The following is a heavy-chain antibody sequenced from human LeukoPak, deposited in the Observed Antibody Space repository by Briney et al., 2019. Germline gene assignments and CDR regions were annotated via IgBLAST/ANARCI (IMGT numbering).Heavy chain of an antibody. V-gene: IGHV1-2*06. CDR2: INPNSGGT. CDR3: ARDAETLIAVAGTDNWFDP. D-gene: IGHD6-19*01. CDR1: GYTFTGYY. Sequence: ASVKVSCKASGYTFTGYYMHWVRQAPGRGLEWMGRINPNSGGTNYAQKFQGRVTMTRDTSISTAYMELSRLRSDDTAVYYCARDAETLIAVAGTDNWFDPWGQGTLVTVSS. J-gene: IGHJ5*02.